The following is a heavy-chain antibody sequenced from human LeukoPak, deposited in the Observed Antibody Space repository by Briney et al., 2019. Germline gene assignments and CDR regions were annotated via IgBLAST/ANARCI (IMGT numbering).Heavy chain of an antibody. Sequence: PSETLSLTCAVYGGSFSGYYWSWIRQPPGKGLEWIGEINHSGSTNYNPSLKSRVTISVDTSKNLFSLKLSSVTAADTAVYYCARRSVESSGSSPIDYWGQGTLVTVSS. CDR3: ARRSVESSGSSPIDY. J-gene: IGHJ4*02. CDR1: GGSFSGYY. CDR2: INHSGST. V-gene: IGHV4-34*01. D-gene: IGHD3-22*01.